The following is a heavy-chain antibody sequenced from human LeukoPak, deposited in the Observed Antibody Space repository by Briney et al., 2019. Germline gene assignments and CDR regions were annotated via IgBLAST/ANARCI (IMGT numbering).Heavy chain of an antibody. Sequence: SETLSLTCNVSGYSISSGYYWAWIRQSPGKGLEWIGSIYHSGSTYYNPSLKSRVTISVDTSKNQFSLKLSSVTAADTAVYYCARALLIEYSIFDYWGQGTLVTVSS. D-gene: IGHD6-6*01. CDR2: IYHSGST. V-gene: IGHV4-38-2*02. CDR3: ARALLIEYSIFDY. J-gene: IGHJ4*02. CDR1: GYSISSGYY.